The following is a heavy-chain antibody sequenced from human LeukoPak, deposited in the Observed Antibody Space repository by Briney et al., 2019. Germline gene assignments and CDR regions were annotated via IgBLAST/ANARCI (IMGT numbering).Heavy chain of an antibody. Sequence: ETLSLTCTVSGGSISSSSYYWGWIRQPPGKGLEWVSAISGSGGSTYYADSVKGRFTISRDNSKNTLYLQMNSLRAEDTAVYYCAKVASHMVRGVITLAYPYYYYYYMDVWGKGTTVTISS. J-gene: IGHJ6*03. CDR2: ISGSGGST. V-gene: IGHV3-23*01. D-gene: IGHD3-10*01. CDR1: GGSISSSSYY. CDR3: AKVASHMVRGVITLAYPYYYYYYMDV.